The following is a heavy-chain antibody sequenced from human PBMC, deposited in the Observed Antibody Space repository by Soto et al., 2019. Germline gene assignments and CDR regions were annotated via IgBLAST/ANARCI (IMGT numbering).Heavy chain of an antibody. D-gene: IGHD2-15*01. J-gene: IGHJ4*02. CDR2: ISYDGSNK. Sequence: QVQLVESGGGVVQPGRSLRLSCAASGFTFSSYAMHWVRQAPGKGLEWVAVISYDGSNKYYADSVKGRFTISRDNSKHTLYLQMNSLRAEDTAVYYCARGGDCSGGSCLALDYWGQGTLVTVSS. CDR3: ARGGDCSGGSCLALDY. V-gene: IGHV3-30-3*01. CDR1: GFTFSSYA.